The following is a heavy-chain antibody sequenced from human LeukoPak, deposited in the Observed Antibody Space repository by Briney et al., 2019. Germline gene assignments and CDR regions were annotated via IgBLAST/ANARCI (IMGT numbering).Heavy chain of an antibody. J-gene: IGHJ6*02. D-gene: IGHD6-6*01. CDR2: ISNRNVV. Sequence: GGSLRLSCEGSGITLRSYIIHWVRQTPGKGLEWVSYISNRNVVYYADSVKGRFTISRDYTKNSLYLEINSLRAEDTAVYYCARSIEENGLDVWGQGTTVTVSS. V-gene: IGHV3-48*04. CDR3: ARSIEENGLDV. CDR1: GITLRSYI.